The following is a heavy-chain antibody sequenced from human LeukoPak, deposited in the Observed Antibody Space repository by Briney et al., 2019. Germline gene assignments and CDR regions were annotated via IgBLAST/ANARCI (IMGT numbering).Heavy chain of an antibody. J-gene: IGHJ4*02. V-gene: IGHV3-48*01. CDR1: EFTFSTYW. D-gene: IGHD3-3*01. CDR2: ISSSSTI. CDR3: ARDRGGAYDFWSGYYTGYFDY. Sequence: PGGSLRLSCAASEFTFSTYWMSWVRQAPGKGLEWVSYISSSSTIYYADSVKGRFTISRDNAKNPLYLQMNSLRAEDTAVFYCARDRGGAYDFWSGYYTGYFDYWGQGTLVTVSS.